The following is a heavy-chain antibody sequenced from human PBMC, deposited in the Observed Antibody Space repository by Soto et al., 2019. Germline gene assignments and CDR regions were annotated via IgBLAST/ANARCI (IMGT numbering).Heavy chain of an antibody. CDR1: GGSISSHY. CDR3: ARHGNQLLWTSFDY. Sequence: QVQLQESGPGLVKPSETLSLTCTVSGGSISSHYWSWIRQPPGKGLEWIDYMYYSGSTNCNPSLKSRVTMSVDTSKNQFSLLLSSVTAADTAVYYCARHGNQLLWTSFDYWGQGALVTVSS. V-gene: IGHV4-59*11. J-gene: IGHJ4*02. D-gene: IGHD2-2*01. CDR2: MYYSGST.